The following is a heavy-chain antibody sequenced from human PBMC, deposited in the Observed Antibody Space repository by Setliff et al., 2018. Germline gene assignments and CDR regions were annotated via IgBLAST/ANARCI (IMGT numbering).Heavy chain of an antibody. J-gene: IGHJ4*02. D-gene: IGHD1-1*01. Sequence: PSETLSLTCKVSGDSMNSGVYYWAWIRQPPGKGLEWIGRIYSGGTTYYNSSLKSRVTISVDTSKSQFSLRLNSVTAADTAVYYCARTGTYRYFDYWDRGTLVTVSS. CDR3: ARTGTYRYFDY. CDR1: GDSMNSGVYY. V-gene: IGHV4-39*01. CDR2: IYSGGTT.